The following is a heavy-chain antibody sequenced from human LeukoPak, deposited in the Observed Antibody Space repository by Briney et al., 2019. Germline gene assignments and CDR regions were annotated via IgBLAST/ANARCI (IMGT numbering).Heavy chain of an antibody. D-gene: IGHD6-19*01. Sequence: TGGSLRLSCAASGFTFSSYSLNWVRQAPGKGLEWVSSISSSSNYIYYADSVKGRFTISRDNAKNSLYLQMNSLRAEDTAVYYCATVAVAGTGNYFDYWGQGTLVTVSS. J-gene: IGHJ4*02. CDR2: ISSSSNYI. CDR3: ATVAVAGTGNYFDY. CDR1: GFTFSSYS. V-gene: IGHV3-21*01.